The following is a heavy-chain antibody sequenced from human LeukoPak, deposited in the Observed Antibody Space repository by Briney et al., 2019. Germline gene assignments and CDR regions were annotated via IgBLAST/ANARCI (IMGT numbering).Heavy chain of an antibody. V-gene: IGHV3-23*01. Sequence: PGGSLRLSCTASGFVFDIFSMHWIRQAPGKGLEWVSAISGSGGSTYYADSVKGRFTISRDNSKNTLYLQMNSLRAEDTAVYYCAKDPGSYYDFWSGYFAYWGQGTLVTVSS. CDR1: GFVFDIFS. CDR2: ISGSGGST. D-gene: IGHD3-3*01. CDR3: AKDPGSYYDFWSGYFAY. J-gene: IGHJ4*02.